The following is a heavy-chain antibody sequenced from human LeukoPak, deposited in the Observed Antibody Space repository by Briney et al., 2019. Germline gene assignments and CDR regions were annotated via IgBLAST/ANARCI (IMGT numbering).Heavy chain of an antibody. CDR3: AREAFAGHALGD. D-gene: IGHD3-16*01. CDR2: IYSNGNS. J-gene: IGHJ4*02. Sequence: GGSLRLSCTATGSNVNSNYMTWVRQAPGKGLEWVSVIYSNGNSYYADSVQGRFTVSRDNSKNTINLQMNRLRAEDTAVYYCAREAFAGHALGDWGQGTLVTVSS. V-gene: IGHV3-53*01. CDR1: GSNVNSNY.